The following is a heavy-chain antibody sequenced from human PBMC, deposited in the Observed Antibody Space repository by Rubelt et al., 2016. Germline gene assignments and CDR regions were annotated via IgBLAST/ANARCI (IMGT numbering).Heavy chain of an antibody. CDR2: IYYSGTT. J-gene: IGHJ5*02. Sequence: QLQLQESGPGLVKPSETLSLTCSVSGGSIRSYYWSWIRQPPGKGLEWIGFIYYSGTTNSNPSLKSRVTMSVDTSKNQFSLKLSSVTAADTAVYYCATLTGNNWFDPWGQGTLVTVSS. D-gene: IGHD1-20*01. CDR3: ATLTGNNWFDP. CDR1: GGSIRSYY. V-gene: IGHV4-59*08.